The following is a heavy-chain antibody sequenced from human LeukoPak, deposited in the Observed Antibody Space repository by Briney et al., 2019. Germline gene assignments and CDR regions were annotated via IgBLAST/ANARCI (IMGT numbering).Heavy chain of an antibody. J-gene: IGHJ3*02. V-gene: IGHV4-59*01. CDR1: GGSISSYC. CDR3: ATQQTTRGAFDI. CDR2: IYYSGST. Sequence: SETLSLTCTVSGGSISSYCWSWIRQPPGKGLEWIGYIYYSGSTNYNPSLKSRVTISVDTSKNQFSLKLSSVTAADTAVYYCATQQTTRGAFDIWGQGTMVTVSS. D-gene: IGHD4-17*01.